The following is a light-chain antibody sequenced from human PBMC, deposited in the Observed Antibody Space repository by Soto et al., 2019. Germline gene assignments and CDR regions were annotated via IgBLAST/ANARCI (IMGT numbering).Light chain of an antibody. J-gene: IGLJ1*01. Sequence: QSALPQPASVSWPPGQSITISCTVTSSDVGGYNHVSWYQQHPGKAPKLMIYEVSRRPSGVSNRFSGSKSGNTASLTISGLQAEDEADYYCTSYTSSSTLYVFGSGTKVTVL. CDR3: TSYTSSSTLYV. V-gene: IGLV2-14*01. CDR1: SSDVGGYNH. CDR2: EVS.